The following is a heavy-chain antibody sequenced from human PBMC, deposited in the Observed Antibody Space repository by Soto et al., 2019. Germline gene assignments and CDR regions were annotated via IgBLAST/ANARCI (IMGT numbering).Heavy chain of an antibody. CDR2: IYYSGGT. CDR3: ATDRGTRATCYFNY. CDR1: GGSISSGGYY. V-gene: IGHV4-31*03. J-gene: IGHJ4*02. Sequence: SETLSLTCTVSGGSISSGGYYWSWIRQDPGKGLEWIGYIYYSGGTYYNPSLKSRVTISVDTSKHQFSLKLSCVTAAAPAVYYCATDRGTRATCYFNYLGQVTLV. D-gene: IGHD1-1*01.